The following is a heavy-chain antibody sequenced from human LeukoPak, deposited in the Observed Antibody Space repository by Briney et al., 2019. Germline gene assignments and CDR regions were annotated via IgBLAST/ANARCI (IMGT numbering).Heavy chain of an antibody. CDR1: GGSIGSSSYY. Sequence: KPSETLSLTCTVSGGSIGSSSYYWGWIRQPPGKGLEWIGSIYYSGSTYYNPSLKSRVTMSVDTSKNQFSLQMRSVTAADTAVYYCARGLYFYSGSGQHRLDHWGQGTLFTVSS. D-gene: IGHD3-10*01. V-gene: IGHV4-39*07. CDR2: IYYSGST. CDR3: ARGLYFYSGSGQHRLDH. J-gene: IGHJ4*02.